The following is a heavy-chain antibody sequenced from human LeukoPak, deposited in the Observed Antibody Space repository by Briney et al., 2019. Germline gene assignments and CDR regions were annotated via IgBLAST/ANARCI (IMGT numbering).Heavy chain of an antibody. Sequence: PSETLSLTCTVSGGSISSYYWSWIRQPPGKGLEWIGYIYYSGSTNYDPSLKSRVTISVDTSKNQFSLKLSSVTAADTAVYYCARDSDLNWFDPWGQGTLVTVSS. CDR2: IYYSGST. V-gene: IGHV4-59*01. D-gene: IGHD1-26*01. J-gene: IGHJ5*02. CDR3: ARDSDLNWFDP. CDR1: GGSISSYY.